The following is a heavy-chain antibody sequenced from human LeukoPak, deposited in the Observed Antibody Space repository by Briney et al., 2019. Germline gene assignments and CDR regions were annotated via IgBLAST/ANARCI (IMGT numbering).Heavy chain of an antibody. CDR1: GYSISSGYY. Sequence: SETLSLTCIVSGYSISSGYYWGWIRQPPGKGLEWIGNMFHSGNTYHNPSLKSRVTISVDTSKNQFSLKLSSVTAADTAVYYCAKGPLYYYYYYMDVWGKGTTVTVSS. V-gene: IGHV4-38-2*02. J-gene: IGHJ6*03. CDR3: AKGPLYYYYYYMDV. CDR2: MFHSGNT.